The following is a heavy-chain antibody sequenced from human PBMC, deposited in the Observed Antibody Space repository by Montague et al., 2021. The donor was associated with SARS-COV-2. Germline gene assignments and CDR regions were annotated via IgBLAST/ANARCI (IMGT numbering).Heavy chain of an antibody. CDR3: ARHVDPCGGSCRNWYFDL. D-gene: IGHD2-15*01. CDR2: IDYGGXT. CDR1: GGSISNILFY. V-gene: IGHV4-39*01. Sequence: SETLSLTCTVSGGSISNILFYWGWIRQSPGKGLEWIGNIDYGGXTXYXXXXKXRVTISVDTSKNQFSLNLISVTAADTATYYCARHVDPCGGSCRNWYFDLWGRGTLVTVSS. J-gene: IGHJ2*01.